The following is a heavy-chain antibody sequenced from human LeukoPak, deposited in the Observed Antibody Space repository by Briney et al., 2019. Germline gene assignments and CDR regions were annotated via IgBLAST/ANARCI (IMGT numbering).Heavy chain of an antibody. CDR3: AKDRRFGESGYYSSFDY. CDR2: ISSSGSTI. V-gene: IGHV3-48*01. D-gene: IGHD3-22*01. Sequence: GGSLRLSCAASGFTFSSYSMNWVRQAPGKGLEWVSYISSSGSTIYYADSVKGRFTISRDNSKNTLYLQMNSLRAEDTAVYYCAKDRRFGESGYYSSFDYWGQGTLVTVSS. CDR1: GFTFSSYS. J-gene: IGHJ4*02.